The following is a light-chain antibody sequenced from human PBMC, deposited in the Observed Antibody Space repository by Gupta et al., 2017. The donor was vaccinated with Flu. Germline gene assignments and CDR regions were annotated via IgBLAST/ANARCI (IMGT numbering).Light chain of an antibody. CDR2: EVS. J-gene: IGLJ1*01. Sequence: QSALTQPVTVSGPLGQSSTISCTGTSSDVGISNLVSWYQQHPGKAPKLMIYEVSTRPSGLSTRFSCSKSGNTSSLTIAGLQAEDEADYYCCSYAGSSTCVFGTGTKVTVL. V-gene: IGLV2-23*02. CDR1: SSDVGISNL. CDR3: CSYAGSSTCV.